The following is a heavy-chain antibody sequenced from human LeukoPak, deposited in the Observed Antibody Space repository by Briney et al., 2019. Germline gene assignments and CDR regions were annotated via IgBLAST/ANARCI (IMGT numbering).Heavy chain of an antibody. CDR3: ARCSGGSCEQGWFDP. D-gene: IGHD2-15*01. CDR1: GGSFSGYY. V-gene: IGHV4-34*01. CDR2: INLSGST. J-gene: IGHJ5*02. Sequence: SETLSLTCAVYGGSFSGYYWSWIRQPPGKGLEWIGEINLSGSTNYNPSLKSRVTISVDTSKNQFSLKLSSVTAADTAVYYCARCSGGSCEQGWFDPWGQGTLVTVSS.